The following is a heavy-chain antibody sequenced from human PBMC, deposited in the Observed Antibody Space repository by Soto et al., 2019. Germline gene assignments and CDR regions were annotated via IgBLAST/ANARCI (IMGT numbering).Heavy chain of an antibody. CDR3: AKELRLLWFGELSTYDAFDI. CDR2: ISWNSGSI. D-gene: IGHD3-10*01. J-gene: IGHJ3*02. Sequence: PGGSLRLSCAASGFTFDDYAMHWVRQAPGKGLEWVSGISWNSGSIGYADSVKGRFTISRDNAKNSLYLQMNSLRAEDTALYYCAKELRLLWFGELSTYDAFDIWGQGTMVTVSS. CDR1: GFTFDDYA. V-gene: IGHV3-9*01.